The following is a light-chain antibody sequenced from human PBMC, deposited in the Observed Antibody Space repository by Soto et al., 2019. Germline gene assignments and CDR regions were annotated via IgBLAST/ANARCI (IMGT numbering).Light chain of an antibody. CDR2: GNS. Sequence: QSVLTQPPSVSGAPGQRVTISCTGSSSNIGAGYDVHWYQQLPGTAPKLLIYGNSNRPSGVPDRFSGSKSGTSASLAITGLQPEDEADYYCQSYDSSLSGWVFGGGTKLT. V-gene: IGLV1-40*01. J-gene: IGLJ3*02. CDR1: SSNIGAGYD. CDR3: QSYDSSLSGWV.